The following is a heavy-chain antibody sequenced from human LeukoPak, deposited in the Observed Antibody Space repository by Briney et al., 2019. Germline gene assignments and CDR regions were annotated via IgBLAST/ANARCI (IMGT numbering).Heavy chain of an antibody. J-gene: IGHJ4*02. CDR3: ARVGATVQWWGYFDY. D-gene: IGHD1-26*01. CDR1: GGSISSSSYY. CDR2: IYYSGST. V-gene: IGHV4-39*01. Sequence: SETLSLTCTVSGGSISSSSYYWGWIRQPPGKGLEWIGSIYYSGSTYYNPPLKSRVTISVDTSKNQFSLKLSSVTAADTAVYYCARVGATVQWWGYFDYWGQGTLVTVSS.